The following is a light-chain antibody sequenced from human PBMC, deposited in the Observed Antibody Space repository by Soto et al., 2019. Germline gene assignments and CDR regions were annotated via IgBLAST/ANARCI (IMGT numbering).Light chain of an antibody. J-gene: IGLJ3*02. Sequence: QLVLTQPPSVSGAPGQRVTISCTGSSSNIGAGYDVHWYQQLPGTAPKLLIYGNSNRPSGVPDRFSGSKSGTSASLAITGLLAEDEADYYCQSYDSSLSVWVFGGGTKLTVL. CDR2: GNS. CDR1: SSNIGAGYD. CDR3: QSYDSSLSVWV. V-gene: IGLV1-40*01.